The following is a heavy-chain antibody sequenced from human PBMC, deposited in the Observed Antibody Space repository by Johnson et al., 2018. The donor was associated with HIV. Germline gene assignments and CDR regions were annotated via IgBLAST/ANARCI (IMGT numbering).Heavy chain of an antibody. J-gene: IGHJ3*02. V-gene: IGHV3-30-3*01. CDR2: ISYDGSNK. Sequence: QVQLVESGGGVVQPGRSLRLSCAASGFTFSNYNIHWVRQAPGKGLEWVAVISYDGSNKYYADSVKGRFTISRDNSKNTLYLQMNSLRAEDTAVYYCARDLAALNAFDIWGQGTMVTVSS. CDR3: ARDLAALNAFDI. CDR1: GFTFSNYN. D-gene: IGHD2-15*01.